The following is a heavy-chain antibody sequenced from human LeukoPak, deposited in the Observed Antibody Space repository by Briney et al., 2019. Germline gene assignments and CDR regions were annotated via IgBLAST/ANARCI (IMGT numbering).Heavy chain of an antibody. V-gene: IGHV1-69*13. CDR1: GGTFSSYA. D-gene: IGHD2-15*01. CDR3: ARFIVAPQGDWFDP. CDR2: IIPIFGTA. Sequence: SVKVCCKASGGTFSSYAISWVRQAPGQGLEWMGGIIPIFGTANYAQKFQGRVTITADESTSTAYMELSSLRSEDTAVYYCARFIVAPQGDWFDPWGQGTLVTVSS. J-gene: IGHJ5*02.